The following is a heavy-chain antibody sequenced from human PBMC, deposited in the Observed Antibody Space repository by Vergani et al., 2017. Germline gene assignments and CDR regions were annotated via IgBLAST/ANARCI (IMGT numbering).Heavy chain of an antibody. CDR3: AGQDIVVVAAANDAFDI. V-gene: IGHV5-51*01. Sequence: EVQLVQSGAEVKKPGESLKISCKGSGYSFTSYWIGWVRQMPGKGLEWMGIIYPGDSDTRYSPSFQGQVTISADKSISTAYLRWSSLKASDTAMYYCAGQDIVVVAAANDAFDIWGQGTMVTVSS. D-gene: IGHD2-2*01. CDR1: GYSFTSYW. CDR2: IYPGDSDT. J-gene: IGHJ3*02.